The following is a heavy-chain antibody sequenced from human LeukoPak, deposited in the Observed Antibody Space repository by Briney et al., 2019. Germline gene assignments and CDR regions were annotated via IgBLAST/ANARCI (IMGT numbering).Heavy chain of an antibody. D-gene: IGHD1-26*01. CDR3: VKDYQVGNSPAFGDY. J-gene: IGHJ4*02. Sequence: GGSLRLSCAASGFMFSSYAMSWVRQAPGKGLEWVSDISGSGDRTNQADSVKGRFTISRDNSKNTLYLQMNSLRAEDTAVYYCVKDYQVGNSPAFGDYWGQGTLVTISS. CDR2: ISGSGDRT. CDR1: GFMFSSYA. V-gene: IGHV3-23*01.